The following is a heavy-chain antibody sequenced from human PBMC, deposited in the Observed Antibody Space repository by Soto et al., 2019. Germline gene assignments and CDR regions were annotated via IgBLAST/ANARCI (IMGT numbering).Heavy chain of an antibody. D-gene: IGHD2-21*01. Sequence: GSLRLSCEASGFRFSNFAMSWVRQAPGKGLEWLSGISGPGGGSYYADSVKGRFTISRDNSKNTLYLQMNSLRVEDTALYYCAKDQLTSGGDYYYYYGMDVWGRGTTVTVSS. J-gene: IGHJ6*02. V-gene: IGHV3-23*01. CDR2: ISGPGGGS. CDR3: AKDQLTSGGDYYYYYGMDV. CDR1: GFRFSNFA.